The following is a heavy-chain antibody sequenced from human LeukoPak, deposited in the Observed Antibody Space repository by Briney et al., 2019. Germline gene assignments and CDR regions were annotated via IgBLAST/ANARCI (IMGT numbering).Heavy chain of an antibody. Sequence: SETLSLTCTVSGGSNSSYYWSWIRQPAGKGLEWIGRIYTSGSTNYNPSLKSRVTMSVDTSKNQFSLKLSSVTAADTAVYYCARGETLASSGWYPLDYWGQGTLVTVSS. V-gene: IGHV4-4*07. CDR3: ARGETLASSGWYPLDY. CDR2: IYTSGST. J-gene: IGHJ4*02. D-gene: IGHD6-19*01. CDR1: GGSNSSYY.